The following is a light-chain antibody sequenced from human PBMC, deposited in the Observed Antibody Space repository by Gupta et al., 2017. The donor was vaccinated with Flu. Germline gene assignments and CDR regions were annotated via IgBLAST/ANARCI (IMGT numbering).Light chain of an antibody. CDR2: DVS. Sequence: QSALAQPASVSGSLGQSITISCAGTSSDVGRSDSVSWYQQHPGKAPKLLIYDVSSRPSGISSRFSGSKSGNTASLTISGLEAEDETDYYCSSYTSVSTFYVFGTGIKVTVL. CDR3: SSYTSVSTFYV. V-gene: IGLV2-14*03. CDR1: SSDVGRSDS. J-gene: IGLJ1*01.